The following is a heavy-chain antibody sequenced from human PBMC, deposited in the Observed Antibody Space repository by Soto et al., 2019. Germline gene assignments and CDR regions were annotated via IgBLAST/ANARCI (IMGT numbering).Heavy chain of an antibody. V-gene: IGHV3-23*01. CDR1: GFAFSTHA. CDR3: AKGFDYGDTKHIDH. D-gene: IGHD4-17*01. CDR2: ITNTGLTT. J-gene: IGHJ4*02. Sequence: GSLSLSWAAAGFAFSTHALTWVRQAPGKGLEWLSSITNTGLTTHYADSVKGRFTISRENSRNTLHLQMNNLRVDDTAIYYSAKGFDYGDTKHIDHWGQGTLVTVSS.